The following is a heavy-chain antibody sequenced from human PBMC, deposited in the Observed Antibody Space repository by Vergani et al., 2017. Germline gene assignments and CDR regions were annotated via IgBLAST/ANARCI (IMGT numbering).Heavy chain of an antibody. V-gene: IGHV3-9*01. CDR1: GFTFDDYA. CDR3: AKDGAAAGYGTIYYFDY. CDR2: ISWNSGST. Sequence: EVQLVESGGGLVQPGRSLRLSCAASGFTFDDYAMHWVRQAPGKGLEWVSGISWNSGSTGYADSVKGRFTISRDNAKNSLYLQMNSLRAEDTALYYCAKDGAAAGYGTIYYFDYWGQGTLVTVSS. J-gene: IGHJ4*02. D-gene: IGHD6-13*01.